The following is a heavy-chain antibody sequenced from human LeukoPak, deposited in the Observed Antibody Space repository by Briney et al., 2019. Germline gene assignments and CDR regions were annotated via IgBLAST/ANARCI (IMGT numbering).Heavy chain of an antibody. CDR1: GGSISSYY. Sequence: SGTLSLTCTVSGGSISSYYWSWIRQPPGKGLEWIGYIYYSGSINYNPSLKSRVTISVDTSKNQFSLKLSSVTAADTAVHYCASGGETFDIWGQGTMVTVSS. V-gene: IGHV4-59*08. CDR3: ASGGETFDI. CDR2: IYYSGSI. J-gene: IGHJ3*02.